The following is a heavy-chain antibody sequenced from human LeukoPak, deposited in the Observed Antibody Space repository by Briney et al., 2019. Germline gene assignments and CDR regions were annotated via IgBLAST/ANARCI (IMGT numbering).Heavy chain of an antibody. V-gene: IGHV4-38-2*02. Sequence: SQTLSLTCAVSGGSISSGYYWGWIRQPPGKGLEWIGSIYHSGSTYYNPSLKSRVTISVDTSKNQFSLKLSSVTAADTAVYYCARDDLYGSSWYWGQGTLVTVSS. CDR3: ARDDLYGSSWY. CDR1: GGSISSGYY. D-gene: IGHD6-13*01. J-gene: IGHJ4*02. CDR2: IYHSGST.